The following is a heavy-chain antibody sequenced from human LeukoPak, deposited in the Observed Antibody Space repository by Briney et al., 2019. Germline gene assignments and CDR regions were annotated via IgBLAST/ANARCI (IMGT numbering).Heavy chain of an antibody. D-gene: IGHD6-13*01. Sequence: GGSLRLSCAASGFTFRSYGMHWVRQAPGKGVEWVAMVWYDGNNRYYADSVKGRFTVSRDNSKDTVSLQLNSLRAEDTAVYYCARGSGAAAGAFDYWGQGTLVTVPS. CDR1: GFTFRSYG. V-gene: IGHV3-33*01. CDR2: VWYDGNNR. J-gene: IGHJ4*02. CDR3: ARGSGAAAGAFDY.